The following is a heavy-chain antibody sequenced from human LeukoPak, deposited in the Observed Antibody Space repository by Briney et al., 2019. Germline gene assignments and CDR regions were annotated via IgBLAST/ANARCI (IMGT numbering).Heavy chain of an antibody. V-gene: IGHV4-34*01. CDR3: ARPPYPSSGTYYFYY. CDR1: GGSFSGYY. D-gene: IGHD3-10*01. Sequence: SETLSLTCAVYGGSFSGYYWSWIRQPPGKGLEWIGEINHSGSTNYNPSLKSRVTISVDTSKNQFSLKLSSVAAEDTAVYYCARPPYPSSGTYYFYYWGQGTLVTVSS. J-gene: IGHJ4*02. CDR2: INHSGST.